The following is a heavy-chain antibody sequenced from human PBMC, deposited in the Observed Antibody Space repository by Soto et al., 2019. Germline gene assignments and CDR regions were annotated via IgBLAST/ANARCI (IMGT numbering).Heavy chain of an antibody. CDR1: GFTFSSYW. J-gene: IGHJ3*01. Sequence: EVQLVEYGGELVQPGGSLRLSCAASGFTFSSYWMHWVRQAPGKGLVWVSRIDSDGSNTIYAGSVKGRFTVSRDNAKNTLYLQMNSLRVEDTAVYYCARGGRHLGFDVWGQGTMVTVSS. CDR3: ARGGRHLGFDV. CDR2: IDSDGSNT. V-gene: IGHV3-74*02. D-gene: IGHD3-16*01.